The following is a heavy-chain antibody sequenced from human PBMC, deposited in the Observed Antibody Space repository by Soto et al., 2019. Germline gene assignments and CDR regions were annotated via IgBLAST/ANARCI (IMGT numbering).Heavy chain of an antibody. J-gene: IGHJ6*02. Sequence: SETLSLTCAVHRGSFNAYSWTWIRQPPGKGLEWIGEIDHSGSTTYNPSLKSRIIMSVDTSKNQFSINVSSMTAADTAVYYCARGLRYSGMDVWGQGTTVTVSS. CDR3: ARGLRYSGMDV. CDR1: RGSFNAYS. V-gene: IGHV4-34*01. CDR2: IDHSGST.